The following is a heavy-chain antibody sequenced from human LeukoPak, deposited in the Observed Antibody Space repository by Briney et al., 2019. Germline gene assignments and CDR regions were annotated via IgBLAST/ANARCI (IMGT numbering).Heavy chain of an antibody. CDR3: ARGDSAYDLFGHIDY. J-gene: IGHJ4*02. CDR2: IIPIFGTA. CDR1: GYTFTSYY. Sequence: SVKVSCKASGYTFTSYYLHWVRQAPGQGLEWMGGIIPIFGTANYAQKFQGRVTITADESTSTAYMELSSLRSEDTAVYYCARGDSAYDLFGHIDYWGQGTLVTVSS. D-gene: IGHD5-12*01. V-gene: IGHV1-69*13.